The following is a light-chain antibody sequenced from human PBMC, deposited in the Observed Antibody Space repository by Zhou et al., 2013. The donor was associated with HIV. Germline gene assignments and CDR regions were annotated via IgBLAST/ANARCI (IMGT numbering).Light chain of an antibody. J-gene: IGKJ4*01. CDR2: GAS. CDR3: QQSTRWPRLT. CDR1: ESVGTN. Sequence: EIVMTQSPGTLSVSPGERATLSCRASESVGTNLAWYQVKPGHAPRLLIYGASNRATGTPAKFGGSGSGTEFTLTINSLQSEDSAVYYCQQSTRWPRLTFGGGTKVE. V-gene: IGKV3-15*01.